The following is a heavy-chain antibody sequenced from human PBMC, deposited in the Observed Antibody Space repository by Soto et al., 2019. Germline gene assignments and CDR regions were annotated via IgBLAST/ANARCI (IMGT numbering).Heavy chain of an antibody. CDR1: GYTFTSYG. CDR3: ARDTVYYDSSGYPFDY. V-gene: IGHV1-18*01. D-gene: IGHD3-22*01. CDR2: ISAYNGNT. Sequence: ASVKVSCKASGYTFTSYGIRWVRQAPGQGLEWMGWISAYNGNTNYAQKLQGRVTMTTDTSTSTAYMELRSLRSDDTAVYYCARDTVYYDSSGYPFDYWGQGTLVTVS. J-gene: IGHJ4*02.